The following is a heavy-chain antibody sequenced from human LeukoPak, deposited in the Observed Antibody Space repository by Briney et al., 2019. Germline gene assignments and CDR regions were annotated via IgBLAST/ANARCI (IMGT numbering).Heavy chain of an antibody. CDR2: IYYSGST. D-gene: IGHD3-22*01. J-gene: IGHJ4*02. CDR1: GGSVSSSSYY. Sequence: SQTLSLTCTVSGGSVSSSSYYWGWIRQPPGKGLEWIGSIYYSGSTYYNPSLKSRVTISVDTSKNQFSLKLSSVTAADTAVYYCARAPWGYYYDSSGLFDYWGQGTLVTVSS. V-gene: IGHV4-39*01. CDR3: ARAPWGYYYDSSGLFDY.